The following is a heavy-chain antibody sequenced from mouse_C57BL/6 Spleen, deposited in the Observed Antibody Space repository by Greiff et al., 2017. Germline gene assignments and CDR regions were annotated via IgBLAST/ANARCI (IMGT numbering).Heavy chain of an antibody. CDR1: GFTFNTYA. D-gene: IGHD2-1*01. Sequence: EVKLVESGGGLVQPKGSLKLSCAASGFTFNTYAMHWVRQAPGKGLEWVARIRRTSSNYATYYADSVKDRFTISRDDSQSMLYLQMNNRKTEDTAMYDCVRGGKEADAMDYWGQGTSVTVSS. CDR3: VRGGKEADAMDY. CDR2: IRRTSSNYAT. J-gene: IGHJ4*01. V-gene: IGHV10-3*01.